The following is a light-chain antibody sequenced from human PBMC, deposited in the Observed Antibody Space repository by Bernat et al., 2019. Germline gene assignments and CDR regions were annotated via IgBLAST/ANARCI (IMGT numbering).Light chain of an antibody. J-gene: IGLJ3*02. CDR2: EVS. CDR3: CSYADGSSFWV. Sequence: QSALTQPASVSGSPGQSITISCTGSSGDVGNYNHVSWYQQYPGEVPKAVIYEVSKRPSGVSNRFSGSKSGNTASLTISGLQAEDEAHYYCCSYADGSSFWVFGGGTKLTVL. CDR1: SGDVGNYNH. V-gene: IGLV2-23*02.